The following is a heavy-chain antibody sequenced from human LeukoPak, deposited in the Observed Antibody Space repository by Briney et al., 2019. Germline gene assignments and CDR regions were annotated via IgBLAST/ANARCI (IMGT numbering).Heavy chain of an antibody. Sequence: GGSLRLSCAASGFIFSSYIMSWVRRAPGKGLEWVSTISGSGYSTYYADSVKGRFTISRDNSKNTLYPQMNSLRAEDTAVCYCANHRCSSTNCYSRDAFDIWGQGTMVTVSS. CDR2: ISGSGYST. V-gene: IGHV3-23*01. J-gene: IGHJ3*02. CDR3: ANHRCSSTNCYSRDAFDI. CDR1: GFIFSSYI. D-gene: IGHD2-2*02.